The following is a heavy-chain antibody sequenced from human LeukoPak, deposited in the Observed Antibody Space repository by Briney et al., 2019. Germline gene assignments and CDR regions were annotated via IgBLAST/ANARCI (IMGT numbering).Heavy chain of an antibody. D-gene: IGHD6-13*01. CDR1: GFTFSSYA. Sequence: GGSLRLSCAASGFTFSSYAMSWVRQAPGKGLEWVSAISGSGGSTYYADSVKGRLTISRDNSKNTLYLQMNSLRAEDTAVYYCAKGIAAGLQNWFDPWGQGTLVTVSS. J-gene: IGHJ5*02. V-gene: IGHV3-23*01. CDR3: AKGIAAGLQNWFDP. CDR2: ISGSGGST.